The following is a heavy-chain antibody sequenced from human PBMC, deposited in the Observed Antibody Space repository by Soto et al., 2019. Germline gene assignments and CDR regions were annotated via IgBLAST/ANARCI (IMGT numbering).Heavy chain of an antibody. V-gene: IGHV3-21*06. Sequence: GGSLRLSCTFTFSMYSMNWVRQAPGKGLEWVASISSGSAYIKYAESVKGRFTISRDNARNSLHLQMNSLRAEDTAIYHCARDQGGSYDSWFDPWGQGTLVTVSS. CDR3: ARDQGGSYDSWFDP. D-gene: IGHD1-26*01. CDR2: ISSGSAYI. J-gene: IGHJ5*02. CDR1: FTFSMYS.